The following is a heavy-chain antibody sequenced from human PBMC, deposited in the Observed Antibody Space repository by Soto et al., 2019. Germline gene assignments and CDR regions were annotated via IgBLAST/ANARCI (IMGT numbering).Heavy chain of an antibody. Sequence: TGGSLRLSCAASGFTFSSYGMHWVRQAPGKGLEWVAVISYDGSNKYYADSVKGRFTISRDNSKNTLYLQMNSLRAEDTAVYYCAKEGRYCSSTSCYIDYYYYYGMDVWGQGTTVTVSS. CDR1: GFTFSSYG. D-gene: IGHD2-2*02. CDR3: AKEGRYCSSTSCYIDYYYYYGMDV. J-gene: IGHJ6*02. V-gene: IGHV3-30*18. CDR2: ISYDGSNK.